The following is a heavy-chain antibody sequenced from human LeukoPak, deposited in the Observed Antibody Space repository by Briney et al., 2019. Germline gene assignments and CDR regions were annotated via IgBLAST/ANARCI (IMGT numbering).Heavy chain of an antibody. D-gene: IGHD3-10*01. Sequence: GGPLRLSCAASGFTFSNNYMSWFRQAPGKGLEWVAVISYDGSNKYYADSVKGRFTISRDNSKNTLYLQMNSLRAEDTAVYYCARDRLGRGLDYWGQGTLVTVSS. CDR2: ISYDGSNK. J-gene: IGHJ4*02. V-gene: IGHV3-30-3*01. CDR1: GFTFSNNY. CDR3: ARDRLGRGLDY.